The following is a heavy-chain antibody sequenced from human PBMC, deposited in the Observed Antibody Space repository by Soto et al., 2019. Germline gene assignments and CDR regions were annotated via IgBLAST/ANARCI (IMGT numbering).Heavy chain of an antibody. Sequence: PSETLSLTCAVSGGSFNDYYWTWIRQSPGKGLAWIGEINHSGRTNYNPSLESRVTISVDTSKNQFSLYITSVTAADTAVYYCARGRRSNMFRGLDPWRQGTQVTVSS. CDR2: INHSGRT. D-gene: IGHD3-10*01. CDR1: GGSFNDYY. CDR3: ARGRRSNMFRGLDP. V-gene: IGHV4-34*01. J-gene: IGHJ5*02.